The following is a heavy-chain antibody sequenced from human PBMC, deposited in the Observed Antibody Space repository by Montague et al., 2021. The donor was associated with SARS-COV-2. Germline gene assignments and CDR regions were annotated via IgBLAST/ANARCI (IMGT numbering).Heavy chain of an antibody. CDR2: INHGGST. V-gene: IGHV4-34*01. D-gene: IGHD1-1*01. CDR3: SRGAPGY. Sequence: SETLSLTCAVYGGSFSDYHWTWIRQYPREGLEWMGQINHGGSTRYNPSLKSRVTISIDTSKKQFSLKLTSVTAAATAVYYCSRGAPGYWGQGTLVTVSS. CDR1: GGSFSDYH. J-gene: IGHJ4*02.